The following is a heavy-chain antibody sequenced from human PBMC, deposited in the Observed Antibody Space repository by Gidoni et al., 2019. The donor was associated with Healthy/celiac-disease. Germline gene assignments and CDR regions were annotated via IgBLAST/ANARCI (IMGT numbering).Heavy chain of an antibody. D-gene: IGHD4-17*01. CDR1: GFTFDDYA. Sequence: EVQLVESGGGLVQPGRSLRLSCAASGFTFDDYAMHWVRQAPGKGLEWVSGISWNSGSIGYADSVKGRFTISRDNAKNSLYLQMNSLRAEDTALYYCAKARYGDYVGMGDWYFDLWGRGTLVTVSS. J-gene: IGHJ2*01. CDR3: AKARYGDYVGMGDWYFDL. CDR2: ISWNSGSI. V-gene: IGHV3-9*01.